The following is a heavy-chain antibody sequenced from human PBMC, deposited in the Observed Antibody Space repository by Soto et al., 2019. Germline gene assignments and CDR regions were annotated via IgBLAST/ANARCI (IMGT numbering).Heavy chain of an antibody. CDR2: INYSGST. CDR1: GGSISSYY. J-gene: IGHJ5*02. V-gene: IGHV4-59*01. CDR3: ARGGWLRFDP. Sequence: QVRLQESGPGLVKPSETLSLTCTVSGGSISSYYWSWIRQPPGKGLEWIGYINYSGSTNYNPSLKSRVTISIDTSKNQFSLKLSSVTAADTAVYYCARGGWLRFDPWGQGTLVTVSS. D-gene: IGHD5-12*01.